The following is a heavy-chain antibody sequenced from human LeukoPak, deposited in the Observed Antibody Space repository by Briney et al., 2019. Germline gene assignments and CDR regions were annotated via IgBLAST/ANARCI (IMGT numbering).Heavy chain of an antibody. CDR3: ARASDYNILTGLNY. CDR2: LNPNSGDT. J-gene: IGHJ4*02. CDR1: GYTFTGYY. V-gene: IGHV1-2*02. Sequence: GASVKVSCKASGYTFTGYYIHWVRQAPGQGFEWMGWLNPNSGDTRSAQNFQGRVTMTRDTSINTAYMELSRLTSDDTAVYHCARASDYNILTGLNYWGQGTLVTVSS. D-gene: IGHD3-9*01.